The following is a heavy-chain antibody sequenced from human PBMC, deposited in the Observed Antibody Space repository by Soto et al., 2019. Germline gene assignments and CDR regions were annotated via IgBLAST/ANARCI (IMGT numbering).Heavy chain of an antibody. Sequence: QVHLVESGGGLVQPGGSLRLSCTASGFTFSDYYMTWIRQAPGQGLEWVSFISGRSDTIHYADSVKGRFTISRDNAAALVYLQMNSLRADDTAVYYCATDGGLNWGRGTLVTVSS. D-gene: IGHD3-16*01. CDR1: GFTFSDYY. J-gene: IGHJ4*02. CDR3: ATDGGLN. V-gene: IGHV3-11*01. CDR2: ISGRSDTI.